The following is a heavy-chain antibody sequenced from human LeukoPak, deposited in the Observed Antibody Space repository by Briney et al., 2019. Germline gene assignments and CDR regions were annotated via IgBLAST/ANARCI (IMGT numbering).Heavy chain of an antibody. D-gene: IGHD2-2*01. J-gene: IGHJ4*02. V-gene: IGHV1-46*01. CDR1: GYTFTTYY. CDR3: ARGALGRTSCFLDH. CDR2: INPNGDSV. Sequence: GASVKVSCKASGYTFTTYYIHWVRQAPGQGLEWMGIINPNGDSVTYAQKFQDRVTMTRDTSASTVYMELSSLSSDDTAMYYCARGALGRTSCFLDHWGQGTLVTVSS.